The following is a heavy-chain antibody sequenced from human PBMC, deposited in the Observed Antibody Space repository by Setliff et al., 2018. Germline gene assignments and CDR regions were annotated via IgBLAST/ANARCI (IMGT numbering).Heavy chain of an antibody. CDR3: ARINFYVSSGFYYASDY. D-gene: IGHD3-22*01. CDR2: INNYNFNT. Sequence: ASVKVSCKSSGFTFTDYGITWVRQVPGQGLEWMGWINNYNFNTQYAQKFQARVTMTTDTSTTTAYMELKDLTSDDTALYYCARINFYVSSGFYYASDYWGQGTLVTV. CDR1: GFTFTDYG. J-gene: IGHJ4*02. V-gene: IGHV1-18*01.